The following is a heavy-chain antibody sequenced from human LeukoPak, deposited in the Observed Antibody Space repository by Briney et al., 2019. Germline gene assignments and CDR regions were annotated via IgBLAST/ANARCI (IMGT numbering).Heavy chain of an antibody. CDR2: ISGSGGST. CDR1: GFTFSSYA. CDR3: AKDRVITFGGVIVTHDALDI. Sequence: GGSLRLSCAASGFTFSSYAMSWVRQAPGKGLEWVSAISGSGGSTYYADSVKGRFTISRDNSKNTLYLQMNSLRAEDTAVYYCAKDRVITFGGVIVTHDALDIWGQGTMVTVSS. V-gene: IGHV3-23*01. D-gene: IGHD3-16*02. J-gene: IGHJ3*02.